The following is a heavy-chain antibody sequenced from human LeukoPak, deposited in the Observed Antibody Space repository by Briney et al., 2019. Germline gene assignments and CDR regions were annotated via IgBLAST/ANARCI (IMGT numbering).Heavy chain of an antibody. CDR1: GFTFSSCA. Sequence: PGGSLRLSCAASGFTFSSCAMSWVRQAPGKGLEWVSGISGSGGSTYYAASVKGRFTISRDNSKNSLYLQMNSLRDEDTAVYYCAKDKGSGTYPPYWGQGALLTVSS. V-gene: IGHV3-23*01. D-gene: IGHD1-26*01. CDR3: AKDKGSGTYPPY. CDR2: ISGSGGST. J-gene: IGHJ4*02.